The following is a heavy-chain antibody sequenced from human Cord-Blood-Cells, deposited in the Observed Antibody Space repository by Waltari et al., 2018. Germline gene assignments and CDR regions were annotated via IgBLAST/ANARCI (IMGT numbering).Heavy chain of an antibody. D-gene: IGHD7-27*01. V-gene: IGHV4-34*01. J-gene: IGHJ4*02. Sequence: QVQLQQWGAGLLKPSETLSLTCAVSGGSFRGYYWSWIRQPPGKGLEWIGEINHSGSTNYNPSLKSRVTISVDTSKNQFSLKLSSVTAADTAVYYCARVVLRTGDPYSLDYWGQGTLVTVSS. CDR3: ARVVLRTGDPYSLDY. CDR2: INHSGST. CDR1: GGSFRGYY.